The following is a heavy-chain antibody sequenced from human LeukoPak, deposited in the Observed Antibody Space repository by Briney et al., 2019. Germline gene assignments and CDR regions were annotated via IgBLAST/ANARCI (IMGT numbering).Heavy chain of an antibody. J-gene: IGHJ6*02. Sequence: ASVMVSCKASGGTFSSYAISWVRQAPGQGLEWMGGIIPIFGTANYAQKFQGRVTITADESTSTAYMELSSLRSEDTAVYYCASRRAARHNLYYYYGMDVWGQGTTVTVSS. V-gene: IGHV1-69*13. D-gene: IGHD6-6*01. CDR1: GGTFSSYA. CDR3: ASRRAARHNLYYYYGMDV. CDR2: IIPIFGTA.